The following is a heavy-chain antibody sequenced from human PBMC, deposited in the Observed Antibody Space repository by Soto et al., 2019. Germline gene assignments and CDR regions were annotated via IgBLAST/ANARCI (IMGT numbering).Heavy chain of an antibody. V-gene: IGHV4-30-4*01. CDR2: IYYSGST. J-gene: IGHJ4*02. CDR1: GGSISSGDYY. D-gene: IGHD3-16*02. CDR3: ARDTQRLGELSLLGFDY. Sequence: QVQLQESGPGLVKPSQTLSLTCTVSGGSISSGDYYWSWIRQPPGKGLEWIGYIYYSGSTYYNPSLKSRVTISVDTSKNQFSRKLSSVTAADTAVYYCARDTQRLGELSLLGFDYWCQGTLVTVSS.